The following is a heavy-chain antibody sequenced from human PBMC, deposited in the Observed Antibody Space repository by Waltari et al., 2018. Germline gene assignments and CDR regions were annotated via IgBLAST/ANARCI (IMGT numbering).Heavy chain of an antibody. D-gene: IGHD3-3*01. CDR2: IYYSWST. V-gene: IGHV4-59*01. J-gene: IGHJ4*02. CDR3: ARCMTWYYFWSGYYFDY. CDR1: GGSISSYY. Sequence: QVQLQESGPGLVKPSETLSLTCTVSGGSISSYYWSWIRQPPGKGLEWIGYIYYSWSTNHNPSLKSRVTISVDTSKNQFSLKLSSVTAADTAVYYCARCMTWYYFWSGYYFDYWGQGTLVTVSS.